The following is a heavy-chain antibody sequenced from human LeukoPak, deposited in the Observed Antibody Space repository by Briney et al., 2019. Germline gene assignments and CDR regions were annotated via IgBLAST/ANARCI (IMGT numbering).Heavy chain of an antibody. CDR3: ARRSQENGVVTANNWFDP. Sequence: SETLSLTCTVSGGSISSSYWGWIRQPPGEGLEWIGYIYYSGSNNYNPSLKSRVPISVDTSKNQCSLKLTSVTAADTAVYYCARRSQENGVVTANNWFDPWGQGTLVTVSS. V-gene: IGHV4-59*08. J-gene: IGHJ5*02. CDR1: GGSISSSY. D-gene: IGHD3-3*01. CDR2: IYYSGSN.